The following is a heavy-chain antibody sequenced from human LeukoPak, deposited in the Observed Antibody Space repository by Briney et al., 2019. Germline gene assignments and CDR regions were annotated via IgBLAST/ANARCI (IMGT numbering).Heavy chain of an antibody. CDR1: GYTFTSYA. J-gene: IGHJ2*01. CDR2: IIPIFGTA. Sequence: ASVKVSCKASGYTFTSYAISWVRQAPGQRLEWMGGIIPIFGTANYAQKFQGRVTITADESTSTAYMELSSLRSEDTAVYYCARGESGAPNWYFDLWGRGTLVTVSS. D-gene: IGHD2/OR15-2a*01. CDR3: ARGESGAPNWYFDL. V-gene: IGHV1-69*13.